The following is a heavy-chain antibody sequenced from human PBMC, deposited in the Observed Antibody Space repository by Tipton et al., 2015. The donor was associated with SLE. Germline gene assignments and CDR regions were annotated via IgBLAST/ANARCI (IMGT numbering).Heavy chain of an antibody. V-gene: IGHV4-59*01. D-gene: IGHD2-2*02. CDR2: IYYSGST. Sequence: LRLSCTVSGGSISSYYWSWIRQPPGKGLEWIGYIYYSGSTNYNPSLKSRVTISVDTSKNQFSLKLSSVTAADTAVYYCARADTASAFDIWGQGTMVTVSS. CDR3: ARADTASAFDI. CDR1: GGSISSYY. J-gene: IGHJ3*02.